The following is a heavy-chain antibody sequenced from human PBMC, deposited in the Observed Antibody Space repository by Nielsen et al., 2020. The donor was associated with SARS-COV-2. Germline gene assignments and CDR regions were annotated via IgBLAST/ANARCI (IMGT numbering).Heavy chain of an antibody. CDR1: GFTFSSHA. CDR3: AKTPYYDILTGLSWFDP. Sequence: GESLKISCAASGFTFSSHAVTWVRQVAGKGLEWVSGISGNGDSTYYADSVKGRFTISRDNSNSTLYLQMNSLRAEDTAVYYCAKTPYYDILTGLSWFDPWGQGTLVTVSS. CDR2: ISGNGDST. D-gene: IGHD3-9*01. V-gene: IGHV3-23*01. J-gene: IGHJ5*02.